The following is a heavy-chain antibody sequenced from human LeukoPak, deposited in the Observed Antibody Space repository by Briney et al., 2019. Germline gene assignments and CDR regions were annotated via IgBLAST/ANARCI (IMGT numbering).Heavy chain of an antibody. V-gene: IGHV3-15*01. CDR3: TTHLLPLYYYYAMDV. Sequence: GGSLRLSCAASGFTFSNAWMGWVRQAPGKGLEWVGRIKCKSDGGTTEYAAPVKGRFTIARDDSKNTLYLQMSSLKSEDTAVYYCTTHLLPLYYYYAMDVWGQGTTVTVSS. CDR1: GFTFSNAW. D-gene: IGHD5-18*01. J-gene: IGHJ6*01. CDR2: IKCKSDGGTT.